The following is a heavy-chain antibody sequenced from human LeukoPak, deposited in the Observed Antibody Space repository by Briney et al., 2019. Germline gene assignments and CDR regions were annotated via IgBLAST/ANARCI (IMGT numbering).Heavy chain of an antibody. J-gene: IGHJ4*02. CDR3: ASLFSHQSSPTERLIDY. Sequence: GASVNVSCKASGGTFSSYAISWVRQAPGQGLEWMGRIIPILGIANYAQKFQGRVTITADKSTSTAYMELSSLRSEDTAVYYCASLFSHQSSPTERLIDYWGQGTLVTVSS. CDR2: IIPILGIA. CDR1: GGTFSSYA. V-gene: IGHV1-69*04. D-gene: IGHD1-26*01.